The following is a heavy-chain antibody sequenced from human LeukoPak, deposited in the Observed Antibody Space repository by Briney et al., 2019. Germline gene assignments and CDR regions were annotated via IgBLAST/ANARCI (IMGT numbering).Heavy chain of an antibody. CDR2: ISISGGTT. D-gene: IGHD4-17*01. CDR1: AFIFSGHW. CDR3: ANEIRPNDY. J-gene: IGHJ4*02. V-gene: IGHV3-23*01. Sequence: SGGSLRLSCEGSAFIFSGHWMNWVRQTPGKGLEWVSSISISGGTTYYADSVKGRFTISRENSKSTLYLQMNSLRADDTAVYYCANEIRPNDYWGQGTLVTVSS.